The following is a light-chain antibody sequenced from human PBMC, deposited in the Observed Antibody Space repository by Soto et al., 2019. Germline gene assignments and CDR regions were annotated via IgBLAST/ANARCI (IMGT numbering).Light chain of an antibody. CDR2: AAS. CDR3: QQSYSVPIT. Sequence: IQMTQSLSSMSASVGARFHLHCRASQSIEMHLNWYPPKPGKATKFLIHAASSLQSGVPSRLSGSGSGTDGTLIIKSLQPEELVTDYGQQSYSVPITVGKGTRGEIK. V-gene: IGKV1-39*01. CDR1: QSIEMH. J-gene: IGKJ5*01.